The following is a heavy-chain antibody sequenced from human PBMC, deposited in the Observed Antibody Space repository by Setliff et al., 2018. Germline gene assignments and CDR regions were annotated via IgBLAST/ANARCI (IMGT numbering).Heavy chain of an antibody. V-gene: IGHV4-39*07. D-gene: IGHD2-2*01. CDR3: ARALGYCSRTSCYADAFGI. Sequence: SETLSLTCTVSGGSISSGGYYWSWIRQHPGKGLEWIGSMYHSGSTYYNPSLKSRVTISVDTSKNQFSLKLNYVTAADTAVYYCARALGYCSRTSCYADAFGIWGQGTMVTVSS. CDR1: GGSISSGGYY. CDR2: MYHSGST. J-gene: IGHJ3*02.